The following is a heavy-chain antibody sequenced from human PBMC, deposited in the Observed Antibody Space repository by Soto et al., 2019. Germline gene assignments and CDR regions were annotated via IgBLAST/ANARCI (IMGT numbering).Heavy chain of an antibody. D-gene: IGHD1-1*01. CDR2: TWYDGTNI. V-gene: IGHV3-33*01. CDR1: GFRFYNYG. CDR3: ARDGVFSNNFNRYFDY. Sequence: QVQLVESGGGVVQPGGSLRISCVASGFRFYNYGMHWVRQAPDKGREWVAVTWYDGTNIYYSDSVKGRFSISRDNSKNTLYLQMDSLRVDDTAVYYCARDGVFSNNFNRYFDYWGQGTLVTVSS. J-gene: IGHJ4*02.